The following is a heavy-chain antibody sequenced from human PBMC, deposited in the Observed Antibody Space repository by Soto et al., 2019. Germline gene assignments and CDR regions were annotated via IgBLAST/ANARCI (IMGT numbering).Heavy chain of an antibody. Sequence: ASVKVSCKASGYTFTGYYMHWVRPAPGQGLEWMGWSNPNSGGTNYAQKFQGRVTMTRDTSIRPADMELSRLRADDTAVYYCARRYCSSTSCYNDYSYYGMDVWGQGTTVTVSS. J-gene: IGHJ6*01. CDR1: GYTFTGYY. CDR3: ARRYCSSTSCYNDYSYYGMDV. CDR2: SNPNSGGT. D-gene: IGHD2-2*02. V-gene: IGHV1-2*02.